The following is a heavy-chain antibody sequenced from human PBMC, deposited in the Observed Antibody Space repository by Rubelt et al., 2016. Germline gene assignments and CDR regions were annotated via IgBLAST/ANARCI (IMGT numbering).Heavy chain of an antibody. Sequence: LHWVRQAPGQGLEWMGIINPSGGGTTYAQKFQGRVTMTRDTSTNTVYMELSSLRSEDTAVYYCARGDPNWGSLYWSFDLWGRGTLVTVSS. CDR3: ARGDPNWGSLYWSFDL. D-gene: IGHD3-16*01. CDR2: INPSGGGT. J-gene: IGHJ2*01. V-gene: IGHV1-46*03.